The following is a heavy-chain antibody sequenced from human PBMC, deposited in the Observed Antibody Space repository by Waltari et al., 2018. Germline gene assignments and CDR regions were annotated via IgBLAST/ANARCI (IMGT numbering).Heavy chain of an antibody. CDR3: ARAIPSRGAFDI. Sequence: QLQLQESGPGLVKPSEILSLTCTVSGGSISISSYYWGWIRQPPGKGLEWIGSIYYSGSTYYNPSLKSRVTISVDTSKNQFSLKLSSVTAADTAVYYCARAIPSRGAFDIWGQGTMVTVSS. V-gene: IGHV4-39*07. CDR2: IYYSGST. J-gene: IGHJ3*02. CDR1: GGSISISSYY. D-gene: IGHD3-10*01.